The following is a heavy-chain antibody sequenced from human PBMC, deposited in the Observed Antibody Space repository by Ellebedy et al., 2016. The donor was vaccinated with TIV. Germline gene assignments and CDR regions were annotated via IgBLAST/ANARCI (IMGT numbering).Heavy chain of an antibody. CDR1: GGPFSGNA. J-gene: IGHJ4*02. D-gene: IGHD5-12*01. CDR3: ARGGGYSGYDLGDY. Sequence: ASVKVSCKASGGPFSGNAIIWVRQAPGQGLEWMGIINPSGGRISYAQKLQGRVTMTRDTSTSTVYMELSSLRSEDTAVYYCARGGGYSGYDLGDYWGQGTLVTVSS. V-gene: IGHV1-46*04. CDR2: INPSGGRI.